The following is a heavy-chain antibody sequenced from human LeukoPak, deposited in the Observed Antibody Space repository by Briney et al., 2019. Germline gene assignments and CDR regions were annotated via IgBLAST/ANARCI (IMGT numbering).Heavy chain of an antibody. Sequence: PSESQSLTCSLSGASVSSSGYGSGWIRQSPGKGLEWIGSMYYSGATYYNPSLKSRLTISGETSKNQYSLNMVSVTAADTAVYYCARQGDGVYSYGNFDSWGQGTLVTVSS. CDR1: GASVSSSGYG. CDR2: MYYSGAT. J-gene: IGHJ4*02. CDR3: ARQGDGVYSYGNFDS. V-gene: IGHV4-39*01. D-gene: IGHD5-18*01.